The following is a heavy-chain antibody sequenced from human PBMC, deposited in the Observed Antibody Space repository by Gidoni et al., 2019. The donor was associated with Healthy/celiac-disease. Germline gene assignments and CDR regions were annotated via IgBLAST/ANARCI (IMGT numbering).Heavy chain of an antibody. Sequence: QVTLKESGPVLVKPTETLTLTCTVSGFSLSNARMGVSWIRQPTGKALEWLAHIFSNDEKSYSTSLKSRLTISKYNSKSQVVLTMTNMDPVDTATYYCARIRGGSYWIYAFDIWGQGTMVTVSS. D-gene: IGHD1-26*01. CDR1: GFSLSNARMG. CDR2: IFSNDEK. CDR3: ARIRGGSYWIYAFDI. J-gene: IGHJ3*02. V-gene: IGHV2-26*01.